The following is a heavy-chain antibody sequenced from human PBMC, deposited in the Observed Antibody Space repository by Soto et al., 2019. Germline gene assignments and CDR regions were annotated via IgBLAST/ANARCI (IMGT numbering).Heavy chain of an antibody. CDR1: GFTFSGSA. CDR3: SRQASDFWSGKPQYYMDV. D-gene: IGHD3-3*01. CDR2: IRSKPNNYAT. V-gene: IGHV3-73*01. Sequence: EVQLVESGGGLVQPGGSLKLSCAASGFTFSGSAMHWVRQASGKGLEWVVRIRSKPNNYATAHGASVKGRFTISRDDSKNTAYLQMNSLNTEDTAVYYCSRQASDFWSGKPQYYMDVWGKGTTVTVSS. J-gene: IGHJ6*03.